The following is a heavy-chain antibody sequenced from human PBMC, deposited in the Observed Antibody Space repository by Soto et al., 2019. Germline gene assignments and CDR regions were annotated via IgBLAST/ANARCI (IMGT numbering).Heavy chain of an antibody. CDR3: AGGGWGYYYYYGMDV. J-gene: IGHJ6*02. Sequence: GGSLRLSCAASGFTFSSYEMNWVRQAPGKGLEWVSYISSSGSTIYYADSVKGRFTISRDNAKNSLYLQMNSLRAEDTAVYYCAGGGWGYYYYYGMDVWGQGTTVTVSS. D-gene: IGHD6-19*01. V-gene: IGHV3-48*03. CDR2: ISSSGSTI. CDR1: GFTFSSYE.